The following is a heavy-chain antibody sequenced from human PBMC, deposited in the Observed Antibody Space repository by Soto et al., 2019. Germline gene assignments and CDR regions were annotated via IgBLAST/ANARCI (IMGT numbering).Heavy chain of an antibody. D-gene: IGHD6-6*01. CDR3: ARYSSSSKTYYYYYGMDV. CDR2: IYPVDSDT. Sequence: GESLKISCKGSGYSFTSYWIGWVRQMPGKGLEWMGIIYPVDSDTRYSPSFQGQVTISADKSISTAYLQWSSLKASDTAMYYCARYSSSSKTYYYYYGMDVWGQGTTVTSP. J-gene: IGHJ6*02. CDR1: GYSFTSYW. V-gene: IGHV5-51*01.